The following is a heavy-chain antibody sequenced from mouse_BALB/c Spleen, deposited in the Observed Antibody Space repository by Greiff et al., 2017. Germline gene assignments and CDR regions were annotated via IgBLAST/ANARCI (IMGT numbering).Heavy chain of an antibody. Sequence: EVKVVESGPGLVKPSQSLSLTCTVTGYSITSDYAGNWIQQFPGSKLEWRGYISYSGSTSYNPALKSRTSITRDTAKNQFFLQLYSVTTEDTATYCVARGGNCGCDYWGSDTTLTVST. J-gene: IGHJ2*01. CDR3: ARGGNCGCDY. V-gene: IGHV3-2*02. CDR2: ISYSGST. D-gene: IGHD2-1*01. CDR1: GYSITSDYA.